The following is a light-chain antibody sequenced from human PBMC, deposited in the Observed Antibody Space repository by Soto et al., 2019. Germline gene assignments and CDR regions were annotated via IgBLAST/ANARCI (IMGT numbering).Light chain of an antibody. Sequence: ETVMTQSPGTLSLSPGERDTLSCRASQSVSSGYLAWYQQKPGQAPRLLIFGASNRATGIPDRFTGSGSGTDFTLTISRLEPEDFAVYYCQQYGISQNTFGQGTKLEIK. CDR1: QSVSSGY. J-gene: IGKJ2*01. CDR3: QQYGISQNT. CDR2: GAS. V-gene: IGKV3-20*01.